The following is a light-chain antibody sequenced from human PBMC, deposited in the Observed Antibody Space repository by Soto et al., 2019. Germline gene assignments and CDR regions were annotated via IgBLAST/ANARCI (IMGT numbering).Light chain of an antibody. CDR2: AAS. CDR3: QQLSSYPST. V-gene: IGKV1-9*01. Sequence: IPLTQSPSSLSASVGDRVTITCRASQGIGSYLAWYQQKPGEAPKLLIYAASTLQSGVPSRFSGSGSGTEFALTISSLQAEDFATYYCQQLSSYPSTFGGGTKVEIK. J-gene: IGKJ4*01. CDR1: QGIGSY.